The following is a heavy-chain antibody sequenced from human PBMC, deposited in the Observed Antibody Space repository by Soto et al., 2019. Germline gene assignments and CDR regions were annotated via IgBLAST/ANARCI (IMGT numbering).Heavy chain of an antibody. V-gene: IGHV1-18*04. CDR3: ARDNLGTETTAWLDP. J-gene: IGHJ5*02. D-gene: IGHD4-4*01. CDR1: GYTFTNYG. CDR2: ISAYNGDT. Sequence: QVQLVQSGAEVKKPGASVRVSCKASGYTFTNYGISWLRQPPGQGLEWLGRISAYNGDTNFAKKFQGQVTLTTTTSPNTAYMELWSLTSADSAMYYCARDNLGTETTAWLDPWGQGTLVTVSS.